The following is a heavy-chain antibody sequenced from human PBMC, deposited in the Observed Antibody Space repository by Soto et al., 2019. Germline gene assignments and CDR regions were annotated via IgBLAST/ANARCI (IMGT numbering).Heavy chain of an antibody. CDR3: AHIVVAGLGYYFDY. CDR1: GFSLSSTRMA. CDR2: IYWDDDK. Sequence: QITLKESGPTLVKPTQTLTLTCTFSGFSLSSTRMAVGWIRQPPGKALEWLALIYWDDDKRYSPFLKSRLTITKDTSNNQVVLTMSNMAPVDTARYYCAHIVVAGLGYYFDYWGQGTLVTVSS. J-gene: IGHJ4*02. D-gene: IGHD6-19*01. V-gene: IGHV2-5*02.